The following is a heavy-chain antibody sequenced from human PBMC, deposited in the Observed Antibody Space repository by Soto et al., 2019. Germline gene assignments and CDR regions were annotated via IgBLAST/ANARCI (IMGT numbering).Heavy chain of an antibody. CDR2: IYWDDDK. D-gene: IGHD6-13*01. CDR3: AQWYISSVYENNWFDP. CDR1: GFSLTTSGVG. J-gene: IGHJ5*02. Sequence: QITLKESGPTLVKPTQTLTLTCTFSGFSLTTSGVGVGWIRQPPGKALEGLALIYWDDDKRYRPSLKSRLTSTKDTSKNQVVLTMTNMGPVDTATYYCAQWYISSVYENNWFDPWGQGILVTVSS. V-gene: IGHV2-5*02.